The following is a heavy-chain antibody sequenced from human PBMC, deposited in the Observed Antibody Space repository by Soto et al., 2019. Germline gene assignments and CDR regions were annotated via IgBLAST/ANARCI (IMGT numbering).Heavy chain of an antibody. D-gene: IGHD3-3*01. CDR1: VYSFTSYW. V-gene: IGHV5-10-1*01. Sequence: GESLKISCNGSVYSFTSYWISWMRQMPGKGLEWMGRIDPSDSYTNYSPSFQGHVTISADKSISTAYLQWSSLKASDTAMYYCASTIFYYGMDVWGQGTTVTVSS. CDR3: ASTIFYYGMDV. CDR2: IDPSDSYT. J-gene: IGHJ6*02.